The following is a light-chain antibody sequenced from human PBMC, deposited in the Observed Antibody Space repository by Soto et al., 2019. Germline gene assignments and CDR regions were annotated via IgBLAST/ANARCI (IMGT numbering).Light chain of an antibody. V-gene: IGKV1-27*01. CDR3: QKFNTAPLT. CDR2: SAS. Sequence: DIQMTQSPSSLSASVGDRVTITCRASQDISVYLAWYQQKPGKVPKLLIYSASTLQSGGPSRFSGSGSGTDFTLTISSLQPEDVATCYCQKFNTAPLTFGQGTRLEIK. CDR1: QDISVY. J-gene: IGKJ5*01.